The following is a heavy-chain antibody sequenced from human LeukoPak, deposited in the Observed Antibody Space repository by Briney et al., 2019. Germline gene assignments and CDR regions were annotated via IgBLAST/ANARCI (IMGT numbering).Heavy chain of an antibody. CDR1: GFTVSSNY. Sequence: GGSLRLSCAASGFTVSSNYMSWVRQAPGKGLEWVSVIYSGGSTYYADSVKGRFTISRDNAKNSLYLQMNSLRAEDTALYYCEKVAGRYGTYLGYFDLWARGPLVIVPS. CDR3: EKVAGRYGTYLGYFDL. D-gene: IGHD4-17*01. CDR2: IYSGGST. V-gene: IGHV3-53*05. J-gene: IGHJ2*01.